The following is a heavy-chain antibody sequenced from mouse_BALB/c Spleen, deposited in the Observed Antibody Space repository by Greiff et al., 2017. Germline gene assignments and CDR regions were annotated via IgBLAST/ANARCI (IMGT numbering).Heavy chain of an antibody. Sequence: VQLQQSGAELVKPGASVKLSCKASGYTFTSYWMHWVKQRPGQGLEWIGEINPSNGRTNYNEKFKSKATLTVDKSSSTAYMQLSSLTSEDSAVYYCARYGIYAMDYWGQGTSVTVSS. J-gene: IGHJ4*01. CDR3: ARYGIYAMDY. CDR1: GYTFTSYW. D-gene: IGHD2-1*01. CDR2: INPSNGRT. V-gene: IGHV1S81*02.